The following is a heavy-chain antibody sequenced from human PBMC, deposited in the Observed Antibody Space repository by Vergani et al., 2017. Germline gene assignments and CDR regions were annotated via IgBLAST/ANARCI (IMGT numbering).Heavy chain of an antibody. V-gene: IGHV5-10-1*03. D-gene: IGHD2-2*01. CDR1: GYSFTSYW. J-gene: IGHJ6*03. Sequence: EVQLVQSGAEVKKPGESLRISCKGSGYSFTSYWISWVRQMPGKGLEWMGRIDPSDSYTNYSPSFQGHVTISADKSISTAYLQWSSLKASDTAMYYCVRLGYCSSTSCYVGYYYMDVWGKGTTVTVSS. CDR2: IDPSDSYT. CDR3: VRLGYCSSTSCYVGYYYMDV.